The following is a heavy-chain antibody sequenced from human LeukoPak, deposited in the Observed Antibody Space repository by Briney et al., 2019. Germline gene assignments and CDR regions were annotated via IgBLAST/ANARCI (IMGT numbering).Heavy chain of an antibody. D-gene: IGHD3-3*01. CDR2: IDKDGKTI. CDR1: GFTFNSYW. CDR3: VSDLCGGDDQ. Sequence: GGSLRLSCAASGFTFNSYWMHWVRQAPGKGLVWVSRIDKDGKTIDYADSVKGRFTISRDNAKDTLYLQMSSLRDEDTAVYYCVSDLCGGDDQWGRGTLVTVSS. V-gene: IGHV3-74*01. J-gene: IGHJ5*02.